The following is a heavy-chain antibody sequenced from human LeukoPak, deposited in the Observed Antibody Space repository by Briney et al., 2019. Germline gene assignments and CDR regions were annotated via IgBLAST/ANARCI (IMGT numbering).Heavy chain of an antibody. J-gene: IGHJ4*02. D-gene: IGHD6-19*01. CDR1: GYTFTGYY. V-gene: IGHV1-2*02. CDR3: ASVYSSGWYFDY. Sequence: ASVKVSCKASGYTFTGYYMHWVRQAPGQGLEWMGWINPNSGGTNYAQKFQGRVTMTRDTSISTAYMELSSLRSDDTAVYFCASVYSSGWYFDYWGQGTLVTVSS. CDR2: INPNSGGT.